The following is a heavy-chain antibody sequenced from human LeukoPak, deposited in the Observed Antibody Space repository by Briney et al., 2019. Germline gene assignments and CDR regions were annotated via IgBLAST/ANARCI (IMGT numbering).Heavy chain of an antibody. J-gene: IGHJ6*03. D-gene: IGHD2-2*01. CDR2: INPSGGST. V-gene: IGHV1-46*01. CDR3: ARGLATRSRYYYYYMDV. CDR1: GYTFTSYY. Sequence: ASVKVSCKASGYTFTSYYMHWVRQAPGQGLEWMGIINPSGGSTSYAQKFQGRVTMTRDTSMSTVYMELSSLRSEDTAVYYCARGLATRSRYYYYYMDVWGKGTTVTVSS.